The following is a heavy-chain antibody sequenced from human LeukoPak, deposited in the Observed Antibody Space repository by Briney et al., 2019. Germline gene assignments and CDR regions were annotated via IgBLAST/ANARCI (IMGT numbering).Heavy chain of an antibody. CDR1: GFTFSSYG. J-gene: IGHJ5*02. CDR3: AKDPGYSSGWFGDWFDP. V-gene: IGHV3-30*18. CDR2: ISYDGSNK. Sequence: PGGSLRLSCAASGFTFSSYGMHWVRQAPGKGLEWVAVISYDGSNKYYADSVKGRFTISRDNTKNTLYLQMNSLRAEDTAVYYCAKDPGYSSGWFGDWFDPWGQGTLVTVSS. D-gene: IGHD6-19*01.